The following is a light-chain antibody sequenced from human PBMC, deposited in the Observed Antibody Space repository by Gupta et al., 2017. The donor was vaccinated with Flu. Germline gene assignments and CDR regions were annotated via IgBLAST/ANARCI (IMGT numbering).Light chain of an antibody. CDR1: SSNIGGNF. V-gene: IGLV1-51*02. J-gene: IGLJ3*02. Sequence: QSVLTQPPSVSATPGQKVTMSCAGGSSNIGGNFVSWYQHLPVTAPILLIYENSKRPSANPDRFSGSKSAATATVDSTRLQTGDEGNYYWATSDSSTSDGVFGGGTKLTVL. CDR2: ENS. CDR3: ATSDSSTSDGV.